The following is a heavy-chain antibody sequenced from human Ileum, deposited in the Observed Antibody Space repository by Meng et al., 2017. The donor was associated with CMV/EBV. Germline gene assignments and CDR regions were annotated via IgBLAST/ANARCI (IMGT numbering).Heavy chain of an antibody. Sequence: IGGGRTSWSWFRQPPRKHLEWIGSMYFSGIADYNPSLKSRVTISLHATQKQFSLRLTSVTAADSAVYLCARDLTNKWFYYWGQGTLVTVSS. CDR3: ARDLTNKWFYY. CDR2: MYFSGIA. D-gene: IGHD1-26*01. CDR1: IGGGRTS. V-gene: IGHV4-39*07. J-gene: IGHJ4*02.